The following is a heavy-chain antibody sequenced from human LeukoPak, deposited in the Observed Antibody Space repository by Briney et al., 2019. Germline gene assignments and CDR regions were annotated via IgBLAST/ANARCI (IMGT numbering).Heavy chain of an antibody. D-gene: IGHD3-9*01. CDR1: GFSLYTGGVG. V-gene: IGHV2-5*02. J-gene: IGHJ4*02. CDR2: IFWDDDK. CDR3: VHRGGLTGFLRGFDY. Sequence: SGPTLVNPTQTLTLTCTFSGFSLYTGGVGVGWIRQPPGKALEWLAVIFWDDDKRYSPSLKSRLTITKDTSKNQVVLTMTNIAPVDTATYYCVHRGGLTGFLRGFDYWGQGALVTVSS.